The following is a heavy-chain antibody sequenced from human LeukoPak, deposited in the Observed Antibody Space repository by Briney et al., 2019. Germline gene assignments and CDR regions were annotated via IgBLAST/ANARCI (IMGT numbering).Heavy chain of an antibody. CDR3: ARAGNVLVVTQKKKKPFDL. V-gene: IGHV4-39*07. J-gene: IGHJ4*02. D-gene: IGHD3-22*01. CDR2: INHFGNT. Sequence: SETLSLTCTVSGGSISSSSYYWGWIRQPPGERPEWIGEINHFGNTNYNSSLKSRVTISVDTSKHQFSLKLHSVTAADTAVYYCARAGNVLVVTQKKKKPFDLWGQGTLVSVSS. CDR1: GGSISSSSYY.